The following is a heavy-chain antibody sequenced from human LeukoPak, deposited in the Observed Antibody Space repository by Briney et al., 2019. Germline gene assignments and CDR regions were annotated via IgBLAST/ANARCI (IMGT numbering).Heavy chain of an antibody. V-gene: IGHV1-46*01. J-gene: IGHJ4*02. D-gene: IGHD3-22*01. CDR3: ATDLTYYYDSSGYSAYS. CDR1: GYTFTSYY. Sequence: ASVKVSCKASGYTFTSYYMHWVRQAPGQGLEWMGIINPSGGSTSYAQKFQGRVTMTEDTSTDTAYMELSSLRSEDTAVYYCATDLTYYYDSSGYSAYSWGQGTLVTVSS. CDR2: INPSGGST.